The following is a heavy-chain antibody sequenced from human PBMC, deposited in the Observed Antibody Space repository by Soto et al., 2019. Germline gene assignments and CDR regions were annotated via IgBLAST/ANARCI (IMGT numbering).Heavy chain of an antibody. V-gene: IGHV4-31*03. CDR1: GGSISSGGYY. CDR2: IYYSGST. J-gene: IGHJ5*02. D-gene: IGHD6-6*01. Sequence: QVQLQESGPGLVKPSQTLSLTCTVSGGSISSGGYYWSWIRQHPGKGLEWIGYIYYSGSTYYNPFLKSRVTISVDTSKNQFSLKLSSVTAAATAVYYCARTHGKQLVLFDPWGQGTLVTVSS. CDR3: ARTHGKQLVLFDP.